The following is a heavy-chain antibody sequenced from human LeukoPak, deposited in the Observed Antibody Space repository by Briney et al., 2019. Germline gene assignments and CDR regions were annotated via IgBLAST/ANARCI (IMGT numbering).Heavy chain of an antibody. D-gene: IGHD3-10*01. CDR1: GGSISSSSYY. V-gene: IGHV4-39*07. CDR3: ARDLGMARLPWY. J-gene: IGHJ4*02. Sequence: PSKILSLTCTVSGGSISSSSYYWGWIRQPPGKGLEWIGSIYYSGSTYYNPSLKSRVTISVDTSKNQFSLKLSSVTAADTAVYYCARDLGMARLPWYWGQGTLVTVSS. CDR2: IYYSGST.